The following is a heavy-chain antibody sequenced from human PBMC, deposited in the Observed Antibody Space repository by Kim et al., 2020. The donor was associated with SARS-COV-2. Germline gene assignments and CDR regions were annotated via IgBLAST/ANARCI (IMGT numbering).Heavy chain of an antibody. CDR2: INHSGST. CDR3: ARGPPIVATIGGRDDAFDI. Sequence: SETLSLTCAVYGGSFSGYYWSWIRQPPGKGLEWIGEINHSGSTNYNPSLKSRVTISVDTSKNQFSLKLSSVTAADTAVYYCARGPPIVATIGGRDDAFDIWGQGKMVTVAS. J-gene: IGHJ3*02. CDR1: GGSFSGYY. V-gene: IGHV4-34*01. D-gene: IGHD5-12*01.